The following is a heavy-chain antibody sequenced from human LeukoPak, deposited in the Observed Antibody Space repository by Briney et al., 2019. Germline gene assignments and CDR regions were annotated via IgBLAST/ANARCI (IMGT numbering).Heavy chain of an antibody. CDR2: INSDGRST. CDR1: GFTFSRYW. J-gene: IGHJ6*03. Sequence: GGSLRLSCAASGFTFSRYWMHWVRQAPGKGLVWVSRINSDGRSTSYADSVKGRFTISRDNAKNTLYLQMNSLRAEDTAVYYCARDQKSSGWYKYYYYYMDVWGKGTTVTVSS. CDR3: ARDQKSSGWYKYYYYYMDV. D-gene: IGHD6-19*01. V-gene: IGHV3-74*01.